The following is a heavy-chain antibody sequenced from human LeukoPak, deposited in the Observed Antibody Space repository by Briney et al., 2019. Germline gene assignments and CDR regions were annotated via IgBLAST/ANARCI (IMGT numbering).Heavy chain of an antibody. Sequence: SETLSLTCTVSGGSISSYYWSWIRQPPGKGLEWIGYIYYSGSTYYNPSLKSRVTISVDTSKNQFSLKLSSVTAADTAVYYCARHRWELPFDYWGQGTLVTVSS. J-gene: IGHJ4*02. CDR2: IYYSGST. CDR1: GGSISSYY. CDR3: ARHRWELPFDY. V-gene: IGHV4-59*04. D-gene: IGHD1-26*01.